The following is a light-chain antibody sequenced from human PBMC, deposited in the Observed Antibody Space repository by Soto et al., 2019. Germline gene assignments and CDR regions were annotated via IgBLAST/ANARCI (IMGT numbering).Light chain of an antibody. CDR1: SSNIGAGYD. CDR2: GNS. J-gene: IGLJ1*01. Sequence: QLVLTQPPSVSGAPGQRVTISCTGSSSNIGAGYDVHWYQQLPGTAPKLLIYGNSNRPSGVPDRFSGSKSGTSASLAITGLQAEDEADYYCQSYDSSLSYVLGTGTKVTVL. V-gene: IGLV1-40*01. CDR3: QSYDSSLSYV.